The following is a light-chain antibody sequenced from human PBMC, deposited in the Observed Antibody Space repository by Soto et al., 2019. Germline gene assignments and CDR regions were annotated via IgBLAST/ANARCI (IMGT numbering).Light chain of an antibody. CDR1: QIVRDSH. Sequence: EIVLTQSPGTLSLSPGERATLSCRASQIVRDSHLAWYQQKPGQAPSLLIYETSSRATGIPDRFRGSGSGTEFALPITRVEPEDVAMYFCQQYGSSPGTFGQGTKVEI. CDR2: ETS. V-gene: IGKV3-20*01. CDR3: QQYGSSPGT. J-gene: IGKJ1*01.